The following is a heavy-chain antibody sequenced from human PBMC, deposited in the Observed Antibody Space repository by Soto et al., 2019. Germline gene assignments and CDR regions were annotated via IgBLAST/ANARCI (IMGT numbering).Heavy chain of an antibody. V-gene: IGHV3-30*18. J-gene: IGHJ4*02. D-gene: IGHD3-16*02. CDR2: ISYDGSNK. Sequence: QVQLVESGGGVVQPGRSLRLSCAASGFTFSSYGMHWVRQAPGKGLEWVAVISYDGSNKYYADSVKGRFTISRDNSKNTLYLQMNSLRAEDTAVYYCAKDQDVSSIVDYWGEGTLVTVSS. CDR1: GFTFSSYG. CDR3: AKDQDVSSIVDY.